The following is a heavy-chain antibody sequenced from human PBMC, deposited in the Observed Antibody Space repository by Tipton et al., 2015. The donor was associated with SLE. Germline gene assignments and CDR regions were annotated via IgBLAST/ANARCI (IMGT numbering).Heavy chain of an antibody. CDR3: AKDPGSSWYRDAFDV. Sequence: GSLRLSCAASGFTFSSYGMSWVRQAPGKGLEWVSAISGSGGSTYYADSVKGRFTISRDNSKNTLYLQMNSLRAEDTAVYYCAKDPGSSWYRDAFDVWGQGTMVTVSS. J-gene: IGHJ3*01. V-gene: IGHV3-23*01. CDR2: ISGSGGST. CDR1: GFTFSSYG. D-gene: IGHD6-13*01.